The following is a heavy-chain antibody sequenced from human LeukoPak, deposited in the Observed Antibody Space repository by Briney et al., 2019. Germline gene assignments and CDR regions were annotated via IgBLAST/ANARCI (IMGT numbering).Heavy chain of an antibody. CDR3: AVSRYSSSRGLIDY. CDR1: GGSFSGYY. V-gene: IGHV4-34*01. CDR2: INHSGST. Sequence: NPSETLSLTCAVYGGSFSGYYWSWIRQPPGKGLEWIGEINHSGSTNYNPSLKSRVTISVDTSKNQFSLKLSSVTAADTAVYYCAVSRYSSSRGLIDYWGQGTLVTVSS. J-gene: IGHJ4*02. D-gene: IGHD6-13*01.